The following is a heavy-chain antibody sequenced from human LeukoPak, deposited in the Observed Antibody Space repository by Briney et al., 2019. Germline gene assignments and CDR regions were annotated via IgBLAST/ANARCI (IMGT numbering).Heavy chain of an antibody. D-gene: IGHD4-17*01. Sequence: SETLSLTCTVSGGSINSYYWSWIRQPPGKGLEWIGYIYYSGSTNYNPSLKSRVTISLDTSKNQFSLKLNSVTAADTAVYYCAKDRYGDLWYFDNWGQGTLVTVSS. V-gene: IGHV4-59*12. CDR3: AKDRYGDLWYFDN. CDR1: GGSINSYY. CDR2: IYYSGST. J-gene: IGHJ4*02.